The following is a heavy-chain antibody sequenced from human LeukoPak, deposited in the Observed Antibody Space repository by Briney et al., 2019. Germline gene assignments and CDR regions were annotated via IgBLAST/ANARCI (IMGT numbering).Heavy chain of an antibody. Sequence: PGGSLRLSCAPSELTFSGYAIGGVRRAPGRGRGWVSAISGSGGSTSYADSVKGRFTISRDNSKNTLYLQMNSLRAEDTAVYYCAKDEYSSSLFDYWGQGTLVTVSS. CDR1: ELTFSGYA. D-gene: IGHD6-13*01. CDR2: ISGSGGST. V-gene: IGHV3-23*01. J-gene: IGHJ4*02. CDR3: AKDEYSSSLFDY.